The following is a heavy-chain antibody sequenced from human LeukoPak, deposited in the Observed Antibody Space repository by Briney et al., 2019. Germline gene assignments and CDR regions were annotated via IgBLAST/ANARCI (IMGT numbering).Heavy chain of an antibody. Sequence: GGSLRLSCAASEFIVSINYMTWVRQAPGKGLEWVSLIYSRGDTKYADSVKGRFTISRDNSKNTLYLQMNSLRAEDTAVYYCARAVVVITTEGDFRYWYFDLWGRGTLVTVSS. CDR3: ARAVVVITTEGDFRYWYFDL. CDR1: EFIVSINY. CDR2: IYSRGDT. D-gene: IGHD3-22*01. J-gene: IGHJ2*01. V-gene: IGHV3-53*01.